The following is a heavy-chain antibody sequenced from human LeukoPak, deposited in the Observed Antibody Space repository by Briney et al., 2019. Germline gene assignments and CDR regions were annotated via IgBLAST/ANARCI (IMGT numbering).Heavy chain of an antibody. D-gene: IGHD3-22*01. Sequence: PGGSLRFSCVPSGFSFSNYAMSWVRQAPGKGLEWVSSISGSGGSTHYVDSVKGRFTISRDKTKNTLYLQMNSLRAEDTAVYYCAKSSYYDASGYYREYYFDSWGQGTLVAVSS. CDR1: GFSFSNYA. CDR2: ISGSGGST. CDR3: AKSSYYDASGYYREYYFDS. V-gene: IGHV3-23*01. J-gene: IGHJ4*02.